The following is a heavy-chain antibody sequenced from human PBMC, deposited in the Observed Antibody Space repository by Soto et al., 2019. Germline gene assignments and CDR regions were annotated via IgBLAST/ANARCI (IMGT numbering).Heavy chain of an antibody. V-gene: IGHV3-23*01. CDR1: GFTFSTYV. D-gene: IGHD1-26*01. J-gene: IGHJ3*01. Sequence: QLLESGGGLVQPGGSLRLSCAASGFTFSTYVMSWIRLAPGKGLEWVSSITGNSDEIFYAYSVRGRFTISRDNSNSRVYMQMNCLRAEDTALYYCVKRGANWGAFDVWGQGTVVTVSS. CDR2: ITGNSDEI. CDR3: VKRGANWGAFDV.